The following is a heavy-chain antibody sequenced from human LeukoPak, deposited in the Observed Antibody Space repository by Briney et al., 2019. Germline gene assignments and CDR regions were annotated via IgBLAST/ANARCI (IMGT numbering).Heavy chain of an antibody. D-gene: IGHD3-22*01. CDR3: ARGYYYDSSGPNIPFDY. J-gene: IGHJ4*02. Sequence: GGSLRLSCAASGFTFSSYWMHWVRQAPGKGLVWVSRLNSDGSTTTYVDSVKGRFTISRDNAKNTVFLQMNSLRAEDTAVYYCARGYYYDSSGPNIPFDYWGQGTLVTVSS. V-gene: IGHV3-74*01. CDR2: LNSDGSTT. CDR1: GFTFSSYW.